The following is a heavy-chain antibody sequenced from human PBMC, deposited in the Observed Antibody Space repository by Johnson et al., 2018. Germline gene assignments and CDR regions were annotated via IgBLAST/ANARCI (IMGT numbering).Heavy chain of an antibody. CDR1: GFTLSRHW. CDR3: ARDWRGSDYGDLV. V-gene: IGHV3-7*01. Sequence: VQLVESGGGLVQPGGSLRLSCATSGFTLSRHWMYWVRQAPGKGLEWVANINLDGSGKYYVDSVKGRFSVSRDNAKNALFLQMDSLSAEDTAGDYWARDWRGSDYGDLVWGQGTLVTVSS. CDR2: INLDGSGK. J-gene: IGHJ4*02. D-gene: IGHD4-17*01.